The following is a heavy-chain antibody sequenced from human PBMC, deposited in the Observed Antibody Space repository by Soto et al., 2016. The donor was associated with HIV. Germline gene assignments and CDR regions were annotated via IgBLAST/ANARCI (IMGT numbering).Heavy chain of an antibody. CDR3: RASMGRGNF. J-gene: IGHJ4*02. CDR1: GFTFSGSA. D-gene: IGHD3-10*01. CDR2: IRSKGNNYAT. Sequence: EVQLVESGGGLVQPGGPVKLSCGASGFTFSGSALHWVRQASGKGLEWVGRIRSKGNNYATAYVASVKGRFTISRDDSKNTAYLQMNSLKTEDTAVYYCRASMGRGNFWGQGTLVTVSS. V-gene: IGHV3-73*01.